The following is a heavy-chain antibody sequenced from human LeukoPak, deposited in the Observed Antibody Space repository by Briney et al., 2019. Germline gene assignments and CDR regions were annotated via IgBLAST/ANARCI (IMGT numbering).Heavy chain of an antibody. Sequence: SETLSLTRAAYGGSFSGYYWSWIRQPPGKGLEWIGEINHSGSTNYNPSLKSRVTISVDTSKNQFSLKLSSVTAADTAVYYCASLFDPAYQSGSYNDYWGQGTLVTVSS. D-gene: IGHD1-26*01. J-gene: IGHJ4*02. CDR2: INHSGST. CDR1: GGSFSGYY. CDR3: ASLFDPAYQSGSYNDY. V-gene: IGHV4-34*01.